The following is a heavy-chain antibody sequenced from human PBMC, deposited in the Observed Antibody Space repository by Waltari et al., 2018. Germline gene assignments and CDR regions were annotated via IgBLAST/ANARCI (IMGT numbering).Heavy chain of an antibody. CDR1: GGTFSSYA. CDR2: IIPIFGTA. D-gene: IGHD6-19*01. CDR3: ARSLIAVAGNDYYYYGMDV. V-gene: IGHV1-69*13. Sequence: QVQLVQSGAEVKKPGSSVKVSCKASGGTFSSYAISCVRQAPGPGLEWMGGIIPIFGTANYAQKFQGRVTITADESTSTAYMELSSLRSEDTAVYYCARSLIAVAGNDYYYYGMDVWGQGTTVTVSS. J-gene: IGHJ6*02.